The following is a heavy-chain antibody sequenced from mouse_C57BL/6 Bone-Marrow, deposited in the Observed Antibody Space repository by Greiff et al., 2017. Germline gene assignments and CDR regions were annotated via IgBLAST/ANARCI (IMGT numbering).Heavy chain of an antibody. CDR2: IWWDDDK. CDR1: GFSLSTFGMG. J-gene: IGHJ4*01. D-gene: IGHD1-1*01. Sequence: QVTLKVCGPGILQPSQTLSLTCSFSGFSLSTFGMGVGWIRQPSGKGLEWLAHIWWDDDKYYNPALKSRLTISKDTSKHQVFLKIANVDTADTATYYCARITTVVDYYAMDYWGQGTSVTVSS. CDR3: ARITTVVDYYAMDY. V-gene: IGHV8-8*01.